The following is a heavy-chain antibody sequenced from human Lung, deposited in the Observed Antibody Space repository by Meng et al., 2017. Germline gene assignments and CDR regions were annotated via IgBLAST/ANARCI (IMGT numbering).Heavy chain of an antibody. CDR1: GYIFTSNY. CDR2: INPSGGHT. CDR3: ARDDWCDP. Sequence: QVQLVQSGAEVKKPGASVKLSCEASGYIFTSNYIHWVRRAPGQGLEWLGVINPSGGHTSYAQKFQGRLSMTTDTSTSTVYMELSSLGSEDTAMYYCARDDWCDPWGQGTLVTVSS. V-gene: IGHV1-46*01. J-gene: IGHJ5*02.